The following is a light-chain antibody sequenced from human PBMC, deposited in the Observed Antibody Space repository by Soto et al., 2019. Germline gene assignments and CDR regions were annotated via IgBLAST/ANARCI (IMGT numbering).Light chain of an antibody. Sequence: QAVVTQPPSASGTPGQRVTISCSGNSSNIGSNTVNWYQQVPGAAPKLLIWISDQRPSGVPDRFSGSKSGTSASLAISGLQSEDEAAYFCATWDDSLNVPVFGEGTKLTVL. V-gene: IGLV1-44*01. CDR1: SSNIGSNT. J-gene: IGLJ3*02. CDR3: ATWDDSLNVPV. CDR2: ISD.